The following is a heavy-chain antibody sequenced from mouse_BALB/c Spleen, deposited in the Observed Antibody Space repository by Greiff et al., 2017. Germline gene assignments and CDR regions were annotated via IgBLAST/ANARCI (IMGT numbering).Heavy chain of an antibody. CDR1: GFSLTSYG. CDR2: IWSGGST. J-gene: IGHJ4*01. V-gene: IGHV2-2*02. CDR3: ARRLRLRYYAMDY. D-gene: IGHD1-2*01. Sequence: QVQLKESGPGLVQPSQSLSITCTVSGFSLTSYGVHWVRQSPGKGLEWLGVIWSGGSTDYNAAFISRLSISKDNSKSQVFFKMNSLQANDTAIYYCARRLRLRYYAMDYWGQGTSVTVSS.